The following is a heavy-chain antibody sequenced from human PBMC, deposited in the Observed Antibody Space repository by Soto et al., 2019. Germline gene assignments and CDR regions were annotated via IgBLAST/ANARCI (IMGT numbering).Heavy chain of an antibody. CDR2: INHSGST. V-gene: IGHV4-34*01. D-gene: IGHD5-18*01. Sequence: QVQLQQWGAGLLKPSETLSLTCAVYGGSFSGYYWSWIRQPPGKGLEWIGEINHSGSTNYNPSLKSRVNISVDTSKNQFSLKLSSVTAADTAVYYCARGQGGLVDTAMVTPYYFDYWGQGTLVTVSS. CDR3: ARGQGGLVDTAMVTPYYFDY. J-gene: IGHJ4*02. CDR1: GGSFSGYY.